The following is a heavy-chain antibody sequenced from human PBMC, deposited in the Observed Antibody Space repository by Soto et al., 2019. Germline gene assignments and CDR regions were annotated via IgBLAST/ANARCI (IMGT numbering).Heavy chain of an antibody. J-gene: IGHJ6*02. D-gene: IGHD3-10*01. V-gene: IGHV4-59*01. CDR3: ARDSRRGTAVRGVSYYYGMDX. CDR1: GGSISSYY. Sequence: SETLSLTCTVSGGSISSYYWSWIRKPPGKGLEWIGYIYYSGSTNYNPSLKSRVTISVDTSKNQFSLKLSSVTAADTAVYYCARDSRRGTAVRGVSYYYGMDXWGQVTTVTVS. CDR2: IYYSGST.